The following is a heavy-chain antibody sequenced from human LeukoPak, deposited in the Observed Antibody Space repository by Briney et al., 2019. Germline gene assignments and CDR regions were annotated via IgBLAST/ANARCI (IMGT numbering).Heavy chain of an antibody. Sequence: ASVKVSCKASGYTFTDNYIHWVRQAPGQGLEWMGWINPSSGGTNYAQKFQGRVTMTRDTSITTAYMDLRSLRSDDTAVYYCAKEGTGIDYWGQGTLVTVSS. CDR2: INPSSGGT. J-gene: IGHJ4*02. CDR1: GYTFTDNY. D-gene: IGHD3/OR15-3a*01. CDR3: AKEGTGIDY. V-gene: IGHV1-2*02.